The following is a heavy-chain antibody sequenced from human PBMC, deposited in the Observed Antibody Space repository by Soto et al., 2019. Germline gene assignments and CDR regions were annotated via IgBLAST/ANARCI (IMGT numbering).Heavy chain of an antibody. Sequence: HGESLKISCKASGYIFIDYWIGWVRQMPGKGLEWMGIVYPRDSDTRYSPSFQGQVTISADRSTGTAFLQWRSLKASDTALYYCARPPLPGYSILFNSWGQGTLVTVS. V-gene: IGHV5-51*01. CDR3: ARPPLPGYSILFNS. CDR1: GYIFIDYW. D-gene: IGHD2-15*01. CDR2: VYPRDSDT. J-gene: IGHJ5*02.